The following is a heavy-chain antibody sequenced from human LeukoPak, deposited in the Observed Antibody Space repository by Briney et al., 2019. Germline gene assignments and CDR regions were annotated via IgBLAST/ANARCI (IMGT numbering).Heavy chain of an antibody. Sequence: ASVKVSCKASGYTFTSYGISWVRQAPGQGLEWMGWISAYNGNTNYAQKLQGRVTMTTDTSTGTAHMELRSLRSDDTAVYYCARDVRDYGDYGTEFNFDYWGQGTLVTVSS. CDR3: ARDVRDYGDYGTEFNFDY. D-gene: IGHD4-17*01. J-gene: IGHJ4*02. CDR2: ISAYNGNT. CDR1: GYTFTSYG. V-gene: IGHV1-18*01.